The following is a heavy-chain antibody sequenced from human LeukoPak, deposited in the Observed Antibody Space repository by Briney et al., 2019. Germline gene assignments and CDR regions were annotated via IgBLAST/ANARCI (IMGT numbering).Heavy chain of an antibody. V-gene: IGHV4-38-2*01. CDR2: IYHSGST. Sequence: SETLSLTCAVSGYSISSGYYWGWIRQPPGKGLEWIGSIYHSGSTDYNPSLKSRVTISVDTSKNQFSLKLSSVTAADTAVYYCARLVLARFYDSSGYFDYWGQGTLVTVSS. CDR1: GYSISSGYY. CDR3: ARLVLARFYDSSGYFDY. D-gene: IGHD3-22*01. J-gene: IGHJ4*02.